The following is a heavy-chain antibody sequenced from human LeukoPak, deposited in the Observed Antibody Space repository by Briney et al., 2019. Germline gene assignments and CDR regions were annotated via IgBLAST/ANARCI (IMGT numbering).Heavy chain of an antibody. CDR2: IKSKTHGETT. D-gene: IGHD3-10*01. Sequence: GGSLRPSCAASGFIFSNNWFSWVRQAPGKGLEWVGHIKSKTHGETTDYAEPVKGRFTISRDDAHDMVYLQLSSLRPEDTAVYYCITITITRGALWGLGTLVTVSS. V-gene: IGHV3-15*01. CDR3: ITITITRGAL. J-gene: IGHJ4*02. CDR1: GFIFSNNW.